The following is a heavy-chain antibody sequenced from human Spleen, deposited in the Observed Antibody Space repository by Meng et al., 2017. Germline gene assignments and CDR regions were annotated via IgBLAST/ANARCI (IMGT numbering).Heavy chain of an antibody. CDR2: ISYDGGLK. D-gene: IGHD2-15*01. Sequence: GASLKISCAASGFTSNRYAMHWVRQAPGKVLERVTSISYDGGLKLYADSVKGRFTNPRDNSRNTVFLQMNSLRADDTVLYFGSRVGYLYDSSFPYVDNWGQQAHLTVSS. CDR3: SRVGYLYDSSFPYVDN. J-gene: IGHJ4*02. V-gene: IGHV3-30*01. CDR1: GFTSNRYA.